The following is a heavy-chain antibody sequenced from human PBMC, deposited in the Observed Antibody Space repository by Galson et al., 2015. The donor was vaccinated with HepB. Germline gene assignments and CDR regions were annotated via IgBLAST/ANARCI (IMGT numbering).Heavy chain of an antibody. CDR3: ARDIGQCYDSFSPFDH. CDR2: IKKDGSET. V-gene: IGHV3-7*01. D-gene: IGHD3-16*01. Sequence: SLRLSCAASGFPYNTFWMSWVRQVPGKGLEWVANIKKDGSETNNGDSVKGRFTISRDNAKNSLYLQMDSLRVDDTAVYYCARDIGQCYDSFSPFDHWGQGALVTVSS. J-gene: IGHJ4*02. CDR1: GFPYNTFW.